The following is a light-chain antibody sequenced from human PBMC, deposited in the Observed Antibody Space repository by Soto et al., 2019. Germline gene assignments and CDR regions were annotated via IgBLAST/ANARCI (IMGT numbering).Light chain of an antibody. CDR2: DAS. V-gene: IGKV1-5*01. J-gene: IGKJ1*01. CDR3: QQYETFSGT. CDR1: QRISGW. Sequence: DIQMTQSPSTLSASVGETVTITCRASQRISGWLAWYQQKPGEAPKLLIYDASALPRGVPSRVSGSGSGTKFTLTIASLQPDDFATYYCQQYETFSGTFGPGTKVDIK.